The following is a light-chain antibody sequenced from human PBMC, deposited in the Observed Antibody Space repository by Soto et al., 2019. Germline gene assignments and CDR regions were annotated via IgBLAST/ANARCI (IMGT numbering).Light chain of an antibody. CDR2: DAS. J-gene: IGKJ5*01. V-gene: IGKV3-11*01. CDR1: ESIGKF. Sequence: EVVLTQSPATLSLSPGERATLYCRASESIGKFLAWYRQIPGQAPRLLIYDASNRATGIPDRFSGGGSGTDFTLTISSLEPEDFALYYCQQRSNMPPTFGQGTRVEIK. CDR3: QQRSNMPPT.